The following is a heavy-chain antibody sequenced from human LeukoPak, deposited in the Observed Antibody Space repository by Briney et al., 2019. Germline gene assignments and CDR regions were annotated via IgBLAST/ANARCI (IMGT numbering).Heavy chain of an antibody. J-gene: IGHJ3*02. V-gene: IGHV4-30-2*01. CDR1: GGSISSGGYY. CDR3: ASSVQGYGAFDI. D-gene: IGHD2-15*01. CDR2: IYHSGST. Sequence: SQTLSLTCTVSGGSISSGGYYWSWIRQPPGKGLEWIGYIYHSGSTYYNPSLKSRVTISVDRSKNQFSLKLSSVTAADTAVYYCASSVQGYGAFDIWGQGTMVTVSS.